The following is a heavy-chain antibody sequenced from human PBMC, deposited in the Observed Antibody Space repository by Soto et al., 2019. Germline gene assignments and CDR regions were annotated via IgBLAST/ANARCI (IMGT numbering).Heavy chain of an antibody. CDR2: ISCSGGST. CDR3: VKDLLGAPFWRDYGMDV. D-gene: IGHD3-3*01. J-gene: IGHJ6*02. V-gene: IGHV3-23*01. CDR1: GFTFSSYA. Sequence: RGSLRLSCAASGFTFSSYAMSWVRQAPGKGLEWVSGISCSGGSTDYADSVKGRFTISRDNSKNTLYLQMNSLRAEDTAVYYCVKDLLGAPFWRDYGMDVWGQGTTVTVPS.